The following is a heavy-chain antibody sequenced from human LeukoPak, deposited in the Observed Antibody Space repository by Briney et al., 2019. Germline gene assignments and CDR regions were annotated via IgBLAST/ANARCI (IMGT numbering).Heavy chain of an antibody. J-gene: IGHJ4*02. CDR1: ASMYNYY. D-gene: IGHD1-26*01. V-gene: IGHV4-59*08. CDR2: IHYNGIT. CDR3: ARHISSGGTYAHFDY. Sequence: SETLSLTCTVSASMYNYYWSWIRQPPGKGLEWIGYIHYNGITSYNPSLESRVTMSLDTSENQVSLKLTSVTAADTAVYYCARHISSGGTYAHFDYWGQGTLVTVSS.